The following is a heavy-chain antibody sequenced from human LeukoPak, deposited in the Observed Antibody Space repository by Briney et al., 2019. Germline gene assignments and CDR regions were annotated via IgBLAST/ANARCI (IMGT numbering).Heavy chain of an antibody. D-gene: IGHD6-13*01. Sequence: GGSLRLSCAASGFTFSRYWMTWARQAPGKGLEWVAVISYDGSNKYYADSVKGLFTISRDNSKNTLHLQMNSLRVEDTAVYYCAKDQAAGTGLGAFDYWGQGTLVTVSA. CDR1: GFTFSRYW. CDR3: AKDQAAGTGLGAFDY. V-gene: IGHV3-30*18. CDR2: ISYDGSNK. J-gene: IGHJ4*02.